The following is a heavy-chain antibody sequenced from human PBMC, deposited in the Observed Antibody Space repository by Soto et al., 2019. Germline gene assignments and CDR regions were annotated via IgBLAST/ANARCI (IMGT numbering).Heavy chain of an antibody. CDR3: VRGNSGWSPYRSRLFHFYYMDV. D-gene: IGHD6-19*01. Sequence: PSETLSLTCTVSGGSISSYYWSWIRQPPGKGLEWIGYIYYSGSTNYNPSLKSRVTISVDTSKNQFSLKLSSVTAADTAVYYCVRGNSGWSPYRSRLFHFYYMDVWGKGTTVTVSS. J-gene: IGHJ6*03. V-gene: IGHV4-59*08. CDR1: GGSISSYY. CDR2: IYYSGST.